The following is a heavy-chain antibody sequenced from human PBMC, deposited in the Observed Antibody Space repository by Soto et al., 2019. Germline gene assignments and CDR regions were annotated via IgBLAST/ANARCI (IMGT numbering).Heavy chain of an antibody. Sequence: QVQLQESGPGLVKPSETLSLTCTVSGGSISSYYWSWIRQPPGKGLEWIGYIYYSGSTNYNPSLKSRVTISVDTSKNQFSLKLSSVTAADTAVYYCARDDGGNSLYYYYGMDVWGQGTTVTVSS. CDR3: ARDDGGNSLYYYYGMDV. CDR1: GGSISSYY. J-gene: IGHJ6*02. CDR2: IYYSGST. V-gene: IGHV4-59*01. D-gene: IGHD2-21*02.